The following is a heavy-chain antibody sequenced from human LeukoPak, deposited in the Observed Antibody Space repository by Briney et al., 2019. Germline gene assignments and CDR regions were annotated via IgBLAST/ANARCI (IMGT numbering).Heavy chain of an antibody. CDR1: EFSVSSNY. CDR2: IYSDGAT. CDR3: AGVSGLRNGVDV. J-gene: IGHJ6*02. D-gene: IGHD2-8*01. V-gene: IGHV3-66*02. Sequence: EPGGSLRLSCAASEFSVSSNYMNWVRQAPGKGLEWVSVIYSDGATFYADSVKGRFTISRDSSSNTLFAQMNSLKPEDTGVYYCAGVSGLRNGVDVWGLGTTVTVSS.